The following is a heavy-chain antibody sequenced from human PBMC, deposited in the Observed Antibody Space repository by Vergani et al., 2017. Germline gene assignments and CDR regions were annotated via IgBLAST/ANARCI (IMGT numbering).Heavy chain of an antibody. Sequence: QVQLQESGPGLVKLSETLSLTCTVSGGSISSYYWSWIRQPPGKGLEWIGYIYYSGSTNYNPSLKSRVTISVDTSKNQFSLKLSSVTAAATAVYYCARNPYCGGDCYSDAFDIWGQGTMVTVSS. CDR3: ARNPYCGGDCYSDAFDI. D-gene: IGHD2-21*02. J-gene: IGHJ3*02. CDR2: IYYSGST. CDR1: GGSISSYY. V-gene: IGHV4-59*01.